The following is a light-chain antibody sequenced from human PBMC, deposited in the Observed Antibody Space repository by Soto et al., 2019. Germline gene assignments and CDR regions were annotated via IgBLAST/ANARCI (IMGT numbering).Light chain of an antibody. CDR2: ATS. CDR1: QSISSSY. V-gene: IGKV3-20*01. CDR3: HQYVTSPPAWA. Sequence: EIVLTQSPGTLSLSPGERATLSCRTSQSISSSYLAWSQQKPGQAPRLLISATSSRATGVPDRFSGSGSVTDFTLTIRRLEPEDSAVYYCHQYVTSPPAWAFGQGTKVESK. J-gene: IGKJ1*01.